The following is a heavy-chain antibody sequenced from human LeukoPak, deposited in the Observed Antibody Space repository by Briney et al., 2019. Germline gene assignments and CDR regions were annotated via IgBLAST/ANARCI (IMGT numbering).Heavy chain of an antibody. CDR2: INADGSTT. Sequence: GGSLRLFCAASGFTFGNSWVHWVRQAPEKGLVWVSLINADGSTTTYADSVKGRFTISRDNARNTLSLQMNSLTIEDTAVYYCVVIVEPPDSDGFDVWGQGTMITVSS. CDR3: VVIVEPPDSDGFDV. V-gene: IGHV3-74*01. CDR1: GFTFGNSW. D-gene: IGHD1-14*01. J-gene: IGHJ3*01.